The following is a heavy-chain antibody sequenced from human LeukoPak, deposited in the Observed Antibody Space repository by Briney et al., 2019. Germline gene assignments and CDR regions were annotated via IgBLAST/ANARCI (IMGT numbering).Heavy chain of an antibody. V-gene: IGHV4-59*08. CDR1: GGSISSYY. CDR2: IYYSGST. Sequence: SETLSLTCTVSGGSISSYYWSWIRQPPGKGLEWIGYIYYSGSTNYNPSLKSRVTISVDTSKNQFSLKLSSVTAADTAVYYCARAHPSSIAALNWFDPWGQGTLVTVSS. CDR3: ARAHPSSIAALNWFDP. J-gene: IGHJ5*02. D-gene: IGHD6-6*01.